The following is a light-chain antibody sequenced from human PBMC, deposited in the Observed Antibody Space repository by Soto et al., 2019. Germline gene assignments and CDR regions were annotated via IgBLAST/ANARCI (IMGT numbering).Light chain of an antibody. V-gene: IGLV2-14*01. J-gene: IGLJ3*02. CDR3: SSFTRSNTWG. Sequence: QSVLTQPASVSGSPGQSITISCTGTSSDVGGYNSVCWHQQHPGKAPKLMIYEVSNRPSGVSDRFSASKSGNTASLTISGLLADDEADYYCSSFTRSNTWGFGGGTKLTVL. CDR1: SSDVGGYNS. CDR2: EVS.